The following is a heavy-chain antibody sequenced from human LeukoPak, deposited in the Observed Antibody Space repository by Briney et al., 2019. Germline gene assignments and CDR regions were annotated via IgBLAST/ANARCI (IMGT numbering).Heavy chain of an antibody. CDR1: GYTFTTYG. J-gene: IGHJ4*02. CDR3: ARNQRGGEEDY. CDR2: ISAYTGNT. D-gene: IGHD3-16*01. Sequence: ASVKVSCKASGYTFTTYGVSWVRQAPGQGLEWMGWISAYTGNTNYAQKLQGRVTMTTDTSTSTAYMELRSLRSDDTAVYYCARNQRGGEEDYWGQGTLVTVSS. V-gene: IGHV1-18*01.